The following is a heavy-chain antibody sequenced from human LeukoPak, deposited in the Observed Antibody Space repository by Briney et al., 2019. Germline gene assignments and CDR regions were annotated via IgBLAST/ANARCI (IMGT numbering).Heavy chain of an antibody. Sequence: SETLSLTCTVSGGSISSYYWSWIRQPPGKGLEWIGYIYYSGSTNYNPSLKSRVTISVDTSKNQFSLKLSSVTAADTAVYYCARDNSGYDPTLWWYWGQGTLVTVSS. V-gene: IGHV4-59*01. D-gene: IGHD5-12*01. J-gene: IGHJ4*02. CDR1: GGSISSYY. CDR2: IYYSGST. CDR3: ARDNSGYDPTLWWY.